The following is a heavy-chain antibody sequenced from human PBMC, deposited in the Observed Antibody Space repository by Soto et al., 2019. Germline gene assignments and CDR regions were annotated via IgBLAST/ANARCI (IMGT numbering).Heavy chain of an antibody. V-gene: IGHV3-21*01. CDR2: ISSSSSYI. J-gene: IGHJ5*02. D-gene: IGHD2-15*01. CDR3: EREAVSCRIDFNRFDP. CDR1: GFTFSSYS. Sequence: EVQLVESGGGLVKPGGSLRLSCAASGFTFSSYSMNWVRQAPGKGLEWGSSISSSSSYIYYADSVKGRFTISRDNAKNSLDRQMNSLIAEDTAVYYCEREAVSCRIDFNRFDPWVQGTLVTVS.